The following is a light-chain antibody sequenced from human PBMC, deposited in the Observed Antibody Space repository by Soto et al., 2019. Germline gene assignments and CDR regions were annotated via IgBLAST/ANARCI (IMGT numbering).Light chain of an antibody. J-gene: IGLJ2*01. CDR1: SIGSKS. CDR3: QVWDSSSDHVI. CDR2: YDS. V-gene: IGLV3-21*04. Sequence: SYELTQPPSVSLAPGQTASITCGGTSIGSKSVHWYQQKPGQAPIVVIYYDSDRPSGFPERFAGSNSGNTATLTISRVEAGDEADYYCQVWDSSSDHVIFGGGTKVTVL.